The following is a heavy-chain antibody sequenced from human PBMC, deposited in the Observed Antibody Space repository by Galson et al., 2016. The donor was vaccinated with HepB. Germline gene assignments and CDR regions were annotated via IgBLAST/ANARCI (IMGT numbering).Heavy chain of an antibody. CDR1: GFTFSSYW. CDR3: AKWGWGGSSRRAYYYYGLDV. Sequence: SLRLSCAASGFTFSSYWMSWVRQAPGKGLEWVANIKQDGSEKYYVDSVKGRFTISRDNAKNSLYLQMNSLRAEDTAVYYCAKWGWGGSSRRAYYYYGLDVWGQGTTVTVSS. V-gene: IGHV3-7*01. D-gene: IGHD2-15*01. J-gene: IGHJ6*02. CDR2: IKQDGSEK.